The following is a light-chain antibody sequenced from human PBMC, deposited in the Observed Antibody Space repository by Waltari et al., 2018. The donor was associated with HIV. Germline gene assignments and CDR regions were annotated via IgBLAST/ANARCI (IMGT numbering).Light chain of an antibody. CDR3: QVWDTGSDQVV. CDR2: DDS. J-gene: IGLJ2*01. V-gene: IGLV3-21*02. Sequence: SYVLNQPPSESVAPGQTARVACGGNDIGSTTVPLYQQRPGQAPVLVVYDDSDRPSGIPERFSGSNSENMATLTISRVEAGDEADYYCQVWDTGSDQVVFGGGTKLTVL. CDR1: DIGSTT.